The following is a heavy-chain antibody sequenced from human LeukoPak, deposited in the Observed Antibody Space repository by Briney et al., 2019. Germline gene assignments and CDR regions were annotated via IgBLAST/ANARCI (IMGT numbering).Heavy chain of an antibody. Sequence: ASVKVSCKASGGTFSSYAISWVRQAPGQGLEWMGGIIPIFGTANYAQKFQGRVTITADESTSTAYMELSRLRSEDTAVYSCARASYDYVWGSYRLFDYWGQGTLVTVSS. CDR1: GGTFSSYA. J-gene: IGHJ4*02. CDR3: ARASYDYVWGSYRLFDY. D-gene: IGHD3-16*02. V-gene: IGHV1-69*13. CDR2: IIPIFGTA.